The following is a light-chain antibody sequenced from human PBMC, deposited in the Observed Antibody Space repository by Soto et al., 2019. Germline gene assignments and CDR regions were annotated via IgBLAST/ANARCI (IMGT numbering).Light chain of an antibody. CDR1: SSDVGGYNY. CDR2: EVS. J-gene: IGLJ3*02. CDR3: SSYTSSSTPWV. V-gene: IGLV2-14*01. Sequence: QSALTQPASVSGSPGQSITISCTGTSSDVGGYNYVSWYQQHPGKAPKLMIYEVSNRPSGVSNRFSGSKSCNTASLTISGRQAEDEADYYCSSYTSSSTPWVFGGGTKLTVL.